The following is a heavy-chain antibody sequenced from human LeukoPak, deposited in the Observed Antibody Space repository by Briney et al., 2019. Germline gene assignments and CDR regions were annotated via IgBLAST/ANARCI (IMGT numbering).Heavy chain of an antibody. J-gene: IGHJ6*02. V-gene: IGHV4-59*01. CDR1: GGSISGYY. CDR2: IYYNGIS. D-gene: IGHD1-20*01. Sequence: PSETLSLTCTVSGGSISGYYWSWIRQPPGKGLEWIAYIYYNGISNYNPSLKSRVIISVDSSKNQFSLKLTSVTAADTAVYYCAKILTGTGPTMDAWGQGTTVTVSS. CDR3: AKILTGTGPTMDA.